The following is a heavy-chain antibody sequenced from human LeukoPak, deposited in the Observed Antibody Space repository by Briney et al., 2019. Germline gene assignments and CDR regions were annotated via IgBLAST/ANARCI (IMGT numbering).Heavy chain of an antibody. CDR3: ARAYPQSNWNYQYYYFDY. Sequence: SETLSLTCTVPGGSISSYYWSWIRQPPGKGLEWIGYIYYSGSTNYNPSLKSRVTISVDTSKNQFSLKLSSVTAADTAVYYCARAYPQSNWNYQYYYFDYWGQGTLVTVSS. CDR2: IYYSGST. V-gene: IGHV4-59*01. D-gene: IGHD1-7*01. J-gene: IGHJ4*02. CDR1: GGSISSYY.